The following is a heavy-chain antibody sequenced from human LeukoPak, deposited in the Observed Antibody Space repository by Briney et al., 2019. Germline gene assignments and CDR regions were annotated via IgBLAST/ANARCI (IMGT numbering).Heavy chain of an antibody. D-gene: IGHD6-6*01. CDR1: GGSISGYY. CDR3: AREYSSSSGRRAFDI. V-gene: IGHV4-59*08. J-gene: IGHJ3*02. Sequence: SETLSLTCTVSGGSISGYYWSWIRQPPGKGLEWIGYIYYSGSTNYNPSLKSRLTISIDTSENQFSLKLSSVTAADTAVYYCAREYSSSSGRRAFDIWSQGTMVTVSS. CDR2: IYYSGST.